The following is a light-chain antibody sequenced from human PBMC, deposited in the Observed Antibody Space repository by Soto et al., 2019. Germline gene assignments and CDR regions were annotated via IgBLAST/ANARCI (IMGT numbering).Light chain of an antibody. Sequence: EIVLTQSPGTLSLSPGERATLSCRASQCVSNNYLAWYQQKPGQAPRLLIYGASKRATGIPDRFSGSGSATDFTLTISRLEPEDFAVYFCQQSGSSPLTFGGGTKVEIK. J-gene: IGKJ4*01. CDR1: QCVSNNY. CDR3: QQSGSSPLT. V-gene: IGKV3-20*01. CDR2: GAS.